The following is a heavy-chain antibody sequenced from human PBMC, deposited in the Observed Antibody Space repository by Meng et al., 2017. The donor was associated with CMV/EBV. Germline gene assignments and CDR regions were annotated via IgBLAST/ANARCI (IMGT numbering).Heavy chain of an antibody. V-gene: IGHV3-30*04. D-gene: IGHD1-1*01. CDR3: AREGAGTIYGVDV. CDR1: GFTFSSYA. Sequence: GESLKISCAASGFTFSSYAMHWVRQAPGKGLEWVAVISYDGSNKYYADSVKGRFTISRDNSKNTLYLQMNSLRAEDTAVYYCAREGAGTIYGVDVWGQGTTVTVSS. CDR2: ISYDGSNK. J-gene: IGHJ6*02.